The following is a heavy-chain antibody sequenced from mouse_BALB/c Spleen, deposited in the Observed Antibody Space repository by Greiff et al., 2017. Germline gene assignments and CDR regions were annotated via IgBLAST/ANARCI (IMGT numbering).Heavy chain of an antibody. Sequence: QVQLQQSGAELAKPGASVKMSCKASGYTFTSYWMHWVKQRPGQGQEWIGYINPSTGYTEYNQKFKDKATLTADKSSSTAYMQLSSLTSEDSAVYYCARRRYDYDWYFDVWGAGTTVTVSS. CDR1: GYTFTSYW. CDR3: ARRRYDYDWYFDV. V-gene: IGHV1-7*01. J-gene: IGHJ1*01. D-gene: IGHD2-4*01. CDR2: INPSTGYT.